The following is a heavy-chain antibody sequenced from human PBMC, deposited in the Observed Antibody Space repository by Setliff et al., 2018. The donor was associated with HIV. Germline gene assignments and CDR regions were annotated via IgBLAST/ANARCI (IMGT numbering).Heavy chain of an antibody. V-gene: IGHV4-59*01. D-gene: IGHD6-19*01. Sequence: SETLSLTCNVSGGSIGSCHWAWIRQSPGKGLEYIGNIRHSGYTNYNPSLKSRLNMSVDTSNYQISLKLTAVTAADTAVYYCAREFSERSPNPDHYYYYMDVWGKGTTVTV. CDR2: IRHSGYT. CDR1: GGSIGSCH. CDR3: AREFSERSPNPDHYYYYMDV. J-gene: IGHJ6*03.